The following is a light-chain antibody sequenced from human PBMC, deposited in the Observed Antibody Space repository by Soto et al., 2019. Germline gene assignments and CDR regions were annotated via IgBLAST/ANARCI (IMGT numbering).Light chain of an antibody. V-gene: IGKV4-1*01. CDR2: WAS. Sequence: DIVMTQSPDSLVVSLGERATINCKTSQSVLYSSNNKNYLAWYQQKPGQPPKLLIDWASTRESGVPDRFSGSGSGTDFTLTISSLQAEDVAVYYCQQYYSTPRTFGQGTKLEIK. CDR3: QQYYSTPRT. J-gene: IGKJ2*01. CDR1: QSVLYSSNNKNY.